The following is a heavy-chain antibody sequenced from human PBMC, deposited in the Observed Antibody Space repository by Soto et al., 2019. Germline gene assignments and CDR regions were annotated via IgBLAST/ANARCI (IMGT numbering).Heavy chain of an antibody. V-gene: IGHV3-48*02. J-gene: IGHJ2*01. D-gene: IGHD3-22*01. CDR2: ISSRSGTI. CDR1: GFTFSSYS. Sequence: GGSLRLSCAASGFTFSSYSMNWVRQAPGKGLEWFSYISSRSGTIYYADSVKGRFTISRDNAKNSLYLQMNSLRDEDTAVYYCARDLLDSSGYSGPDWYFDLWGRGTQVTVSS. CDR3: ARDLLDSSGYSGPDWYFDL.